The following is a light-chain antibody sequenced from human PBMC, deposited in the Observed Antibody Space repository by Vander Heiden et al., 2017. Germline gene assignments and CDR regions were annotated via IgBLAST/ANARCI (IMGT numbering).Light chain of an antibody. V-gene: IGKV1-39*01. J-gene: IGKJ4*01. CDR1: QSISMY. CDR3: QQSFSSPLT. CDR2: GAS. Sequence: DIQMTQSPSSLSASVGDRVTITCRASQSISMYLNWYQQKPGKAPNLLIYGASSLQSGVPSRFSGSGSGTDFTLTISSLQPEDFASYYCQQSFSSPLTFGGGTKVEIK.